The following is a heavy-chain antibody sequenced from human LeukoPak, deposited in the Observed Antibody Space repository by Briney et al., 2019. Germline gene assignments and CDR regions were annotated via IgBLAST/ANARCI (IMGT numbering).Heavy chain of an antibody. J-gene: IGHJ4*02. CDR3: AKEVNYYDSSALDY. D-gene: IGHD3-22*01. V-gene: IGHV3-48*03. CDR1: GFTFSSYE. Sequence: GGSLRLSCAASGFTFSSYEMNWVRQAPGKGLEWVSYISSSGSTIYYADSVKGRFTISRDNAKNSLYLQMNSLRAEDTAVYYCAKEVNYYDSSALDYWGQGTLVTVSS. CDR2: ISSSGSTI.